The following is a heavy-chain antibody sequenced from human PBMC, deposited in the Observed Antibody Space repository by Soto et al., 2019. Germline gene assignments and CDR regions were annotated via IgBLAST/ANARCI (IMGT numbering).Heavy chain of an antibody. D-gene: IGHD3-22*01. CDR3: ARDRNHDSSGYYAY. J-gene: IGHJ4*02. CDR1: GYIFTRYA. CDR2: IDAGNGNT. Sequence: QVQLVQSGAEVKKPGAAVKVSCKASGYIFTRYAIHWVRQAPGQRLEWMGWIDAGNGNTRYSPRLQGRVTITRDTPATTVYMELSSLRSEDTAVYYCARDRNHDSSGYYAYWGQGALVTVSS. V-gene: IGHV1-3*01.